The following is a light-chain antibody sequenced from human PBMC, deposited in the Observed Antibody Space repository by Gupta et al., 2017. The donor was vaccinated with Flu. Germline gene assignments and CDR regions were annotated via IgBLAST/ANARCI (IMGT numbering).Light chain of an antibody. J-gene: IGKJ1*01. Sequence: GDRIAITCRASQSVDVWLAWFQKKPGKAPKSLIYRSSILGSGVPSRFSASGSETEFTLTISSLQPDDFASYYCQQYRSYPWTFGQGTKVEIK. CDR2: RSS. V-gene: IGKV1-5*03. CDR1: QSVDVW. CDR3: QQYRSYPWT.